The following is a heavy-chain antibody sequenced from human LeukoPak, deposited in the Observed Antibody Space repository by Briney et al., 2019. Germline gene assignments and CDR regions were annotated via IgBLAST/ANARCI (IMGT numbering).Heavy chain of an antibody. CDR1: GGSVSSGGYY. V-gene: IGHV4-31*03. D-gene: IGHD3-10*01. CDR2: IYYSGST. CDR3: ARDAGGPHDY. J-gene: IGHJ4*02. Sequence: SETLSLTCPVSGGSVSSGGYYWSWIRQHPGKGLEWIGYIYYSGSTYYNPSLKSRVTISVDTSKNQFSLKLSSVTAADTAVYYCARDAGGPHDYWGQGTLVTVSS.